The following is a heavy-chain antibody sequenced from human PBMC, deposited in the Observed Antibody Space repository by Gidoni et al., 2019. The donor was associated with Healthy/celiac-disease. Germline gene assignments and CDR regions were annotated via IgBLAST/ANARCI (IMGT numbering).Heavy chain of an antibody. V-gene: IGHV3-43*02. CDR1: GFPFDDYA. Sequence: EVQLVESGGGVVQPGGSLRLSCAASGFPFDDYAMHWVRQAPGKGLEWVSLISGDGGSTYYADSGKGRFTISRDNSKNSLYLQMNSLRTEDTALYYCAKDALYYYYGMDVWGQGTTVTVSS. J-gene: IGHJ6*02. CDR3: AKDALYYYYGMDV. CDR2: ISGDGGST.